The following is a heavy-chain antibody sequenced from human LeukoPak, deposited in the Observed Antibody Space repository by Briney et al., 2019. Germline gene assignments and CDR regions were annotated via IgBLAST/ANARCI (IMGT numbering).Heavy chain of an antibody. V-gene: IGHV3-53*01. J-gene: IGHJ4*02. CDR1: GFTFSGAW. CDR3: ARIRGYFDY. Sequence: GGSLRLSCTASGFTFSGAWMTWVRQAPGKGLEWVSVIYSGGSTYYADSVKGRFTISRDNSKNTLYLQMNSLRAEDTAVYYCARIRGYFDYWGQGTLVTVSS. CDR2: IYSGGST.